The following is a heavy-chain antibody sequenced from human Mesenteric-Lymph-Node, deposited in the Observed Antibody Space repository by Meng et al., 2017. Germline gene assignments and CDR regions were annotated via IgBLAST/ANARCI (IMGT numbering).Heavy chain of an antibody. CDR1: GFTFSSYS. V-gene: IGHV3-21*01. Sequence: GESLKISCAASGFTFSSYSMNWVRQAPGKGLEWVSSISSSSSYIYYADSVKGRFTISRDNSKNTLYLQMNSLRAEDTAVYYCARDARLYYYDSSPYYFDYWGQGALVTVSS. D-gene: IGHD3-22*01. CDR3: ARDARLYYYDSSPYYFDY. J-gene: IGHJ4*02. CDR2: ISSSSSYI.